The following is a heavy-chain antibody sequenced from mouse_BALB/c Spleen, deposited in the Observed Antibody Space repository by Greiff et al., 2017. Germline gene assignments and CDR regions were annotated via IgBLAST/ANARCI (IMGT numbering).Heavy chain of an antibody. CDR1: GYAFTNYM. CDR3: ARGYSFFYAMDY. J-gene: IGHJ4*01. Sequence: VQLQQSGAELVRPGTSVKVSCKASGYAFTNYMIEWVKQRPGQGLEWIGVINPGSGGTNYNEKFKGKATLTADKSSSTAYMQLSSLTSDDSAVYFCARGYSFFYAMDYWGQGTSVTVSS. CDR2: INPGSGGT. V-gene: IGHV1-54*01. D-gene: IGHD2-12*01.